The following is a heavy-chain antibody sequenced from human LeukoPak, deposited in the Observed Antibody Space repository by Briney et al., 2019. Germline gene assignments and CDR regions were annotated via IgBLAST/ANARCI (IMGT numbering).Heavy chain of an antibody. J-gene: IGHJ3*02. CDR1: GFTFSNHN. CDR2: IKIRSSII. CDR3: ARESGAPPLRGLDI. D-gene: IGHD4-17*01. V-gene: IGHV3-48*02. Sequence: PGGSLRLSCAASGFTFSNHNMNWVRQAPGKGLEWVSYIKIRSSIIYYGNSVKGRFTISRDNAKNSLYLQMNSLRDEDTAVYYCARESGAPPLRGLDIWGQGTMVTVSS.